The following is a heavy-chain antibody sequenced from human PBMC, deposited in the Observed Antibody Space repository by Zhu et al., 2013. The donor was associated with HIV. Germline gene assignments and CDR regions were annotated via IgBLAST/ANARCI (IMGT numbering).Heavy chain of an antibody. J-gene: IGHJ3*02. V-gene: IGHV4-34*01. CDR2: INHSGST. CDR1: GGSFSGYY. CDR3: ARDQIGAGIRAFDI. Sequence: QVQLQQWGAGLLKPSETLSLTCAVYGGSFSGYYWSWIRQPPGKGLEWIGEINHSGSTNYNPSLKSRVTISVDTSKNQFSLKLSSVTAADTAVYYCARDQIGAGIRAFDIWGQGTMVTVSS. D-gene: IGHD3-3*02.